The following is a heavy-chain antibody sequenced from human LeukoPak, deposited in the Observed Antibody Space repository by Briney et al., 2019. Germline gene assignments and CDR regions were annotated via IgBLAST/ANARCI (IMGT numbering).Heavy chain of an antibody. Sequence: SVKVSCKASGGTFSSYAISWVRQAPGQGLEWMGGIIPIFGTANYAQKFQGRVTITADVSTSTAYMELSSLRSEDTAVYYCARGAGRSSALGLGMDVWGQGTTVTVSS. CDR2: IIPIFGTA. CDR1: GGTFSSYA. CDR3: ARGAGRSSALGLGMDV. D-gene: IGHD3-10*01. V-gene: IGHV1-69*01. J-gene: IGHJ6*02.